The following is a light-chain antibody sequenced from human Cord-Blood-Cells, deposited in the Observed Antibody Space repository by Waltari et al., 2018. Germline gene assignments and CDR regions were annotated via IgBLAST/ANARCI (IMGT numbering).Light chain of an antibody. CDR1: SSNIRAGYD. CDR3: QSYDSSLSGVV. V-gene: IGLV1-40*01. Sequence: SVLTQPPSVSGAPGQRVTISCTGSSSNIRAGYDVTWYQQLPGAAPHLLIYGNSNRPSGVPVRFSGSKSGTSASLSIAGLQAEDEADYYGQSYDSSLSGVVFGGGTKLTVL. CDR2: GNS. J-gene: IGLJ2*01.